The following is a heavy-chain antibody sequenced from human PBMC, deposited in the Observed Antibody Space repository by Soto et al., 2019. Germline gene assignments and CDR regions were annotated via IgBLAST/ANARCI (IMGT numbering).Heavy chain of an antibody. CDR3: ANVLRLDY. D-gene: IGHD2-8*01. J-gene: IGHJ4*02. V-gene: IGHV3-30*18. CDR1: GFTFSSYG. Sequence: PGGSLRLSCAASGFTFSSYGIHWVRQAPGKGLEWVAVISYDGSNKYYADSVKGRFTISRDNSKNTLYLQMNSLRAEDTAVYYCANVLRLDYWGQGTLVTVSS. CDR2: ISYDGSNK.